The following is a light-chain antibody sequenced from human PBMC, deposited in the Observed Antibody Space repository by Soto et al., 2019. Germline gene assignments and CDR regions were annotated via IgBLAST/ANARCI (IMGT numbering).Light chain of an antibody. CDR3: QQRSNWPPD. Sequence: EIVLTQSPATLSLSPGERATLSCRASQSVSRYLAWYQQKPGQAPRLLIYDASNRATGIPARFSGSGSGTDFTLTISSLEPEDFAVYYCQQRSNWPPDFGPGTKVDLK. J-gene: IGKJ3*01. CDR2: DAS. CDR1: QSVSRY. V-gene: IGKV3-11*01.